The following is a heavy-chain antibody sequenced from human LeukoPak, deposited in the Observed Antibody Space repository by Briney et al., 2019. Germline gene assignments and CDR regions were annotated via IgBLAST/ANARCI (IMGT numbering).Heavy chain of an antibody. J-gene: IGHJ4*02. V-gene: IGHV3-23*01. CDR3: AKGRERTTWYYFDH. Sequence: GGSLRLSCAASGFTFSSYAMSWVRQAPGKGLEWVSVISGGGGTTYYTDSVKGRFTISRDNSKNTLYLEMNSVSAEDTAVYYCAKGRERTTWYYFDHWGQGTLVTVSS. CDR2: ISGGGGTT. D-gene: IGHD1-1*01. CDR1: GFTFSSYA.